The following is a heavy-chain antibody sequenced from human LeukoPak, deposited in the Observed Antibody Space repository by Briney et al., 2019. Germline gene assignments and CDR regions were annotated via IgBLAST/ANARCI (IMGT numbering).Heavy chain of an antibody. V-gene: IGHV3-48*01. CDR1: GFTFSSYS. CDR2: ISSSSSTI. J-gene: IGHJ4*02. Sequence: GGSLRLSCAASGFTFSSYSMNWVRQAPGKGLEWVSYISSSSSTIYYADSVKGRFTISRDNSKNTLYLQVNSLRAEDTAVYYCAKGGKWDVTPFDYWGQGTLVTVSS. CDR3: AKGGKWDVTPFDY. D-gene: IGHD1-26*01.